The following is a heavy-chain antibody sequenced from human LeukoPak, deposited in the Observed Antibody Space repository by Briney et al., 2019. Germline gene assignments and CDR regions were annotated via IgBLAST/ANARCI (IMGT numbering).Heavy chain of an antibody. CDR1: GYSFTSYW. CDR3: ARHRLQYYYDSSGYYDAFDI. J-gene: IGHJ3*02. V-gene: IGHV5-51*01. CDR2: IYPGDSDT. Sequence: GESLNISCKGSGYSFTSYWIGWVRQMPGKGLEWMGIIYPGDSDTRYSPSFQGQVTISADKSISTAYLQWSSLKASDTAMYYCARHRLQYYYDSSGYYDAFDIWGQGTMVTVSS. D-gene: IGHD3-22*01.